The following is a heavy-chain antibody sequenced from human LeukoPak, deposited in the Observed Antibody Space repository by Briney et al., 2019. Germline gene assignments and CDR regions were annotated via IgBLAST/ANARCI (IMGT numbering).Heavy chain of an antibody. CDR2: IGSGSQNI. V-gene: IGHV3-48*01. CDR1: RFTFSSYG. Sequence: GGSLRLSCIASRFTFSSYGMNWVHQAPGKGLEWVSYIGSGSQNIYYADSVKGRFSISRDNAKKTLFLQMNSLRAEDTAVYYCARDLGYSGYVMSYGGQGTLVTVSS. CDR3: ARDLGYSGYVMSY. D-gene: IGHD5-12*01. J-gene: IGHJ4*02.